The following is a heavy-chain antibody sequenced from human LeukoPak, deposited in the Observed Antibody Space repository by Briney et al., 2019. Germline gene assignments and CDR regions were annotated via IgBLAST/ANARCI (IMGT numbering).Heavy chain of an antibody. CDR1: GGSISSGGYY. Sequence: SETLSLTCTVSGGSISSGGYYWSWIRQHPGKGLEWIGYIYYSGSTYHNPSLNSRVIISVDTSKNQFSLKLSSVTAADTAVYYCASRSVVPAAIAFDYWGQGTLVTVSS. V-gene: IGHV4-31*03. CDR2: IYYSGST. D-gene: IGHD2-2*02. CDR3: ASRSVVPAAIAFDY. J-gene: IGHJ4*02.